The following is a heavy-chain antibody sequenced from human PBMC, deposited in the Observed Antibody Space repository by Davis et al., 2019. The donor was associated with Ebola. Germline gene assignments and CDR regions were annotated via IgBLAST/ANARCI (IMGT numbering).Heavy chain of an antibody. CDR1: GFTFSTYT. CDR2: ITSGSDYI. V-gene: IGHV3-21*01. Sequence: PGGSLRLSCAASGFTFSTYTMNWVRQAPGKGLEWVSSITSGSDYIYYADSVKGRFTISRDNAKNSLYLQMNSLRPKDTAVYYRARARRGGSWVTLGYWGQGTLVTVSS. CDR3: ARARRGGSWVTLGY. D-gene: IGHD6-25*01. J-gene: IGHJ4*02.